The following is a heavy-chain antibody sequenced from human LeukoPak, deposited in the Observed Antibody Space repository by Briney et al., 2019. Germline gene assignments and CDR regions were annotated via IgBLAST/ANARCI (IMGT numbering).Heavy chain of an antibody. D-gene: IGHD3-3*01. Sequence: GGSLRLSCAASGFTFSSYWMHWVRQAPGKGLVWVSRINSDGSSTSYADSVKGRFTISRDNAKNTLYLQMNSLRAEDTAVYYCARGGLTIFGVVTKRKGPIDYWGQGTLVTVSS. V-gene: IGHV3-74*01. CDR3: ARGGLTIFGVVTKRKGPIDY. CDR1: GFTFSSYW. J-gene: IGHJ4*02. CDR2: INSDGSST.